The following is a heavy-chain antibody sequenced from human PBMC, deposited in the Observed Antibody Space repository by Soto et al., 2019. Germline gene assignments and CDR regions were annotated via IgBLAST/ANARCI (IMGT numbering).Heavy chain of an antibody. D-gene: IGHD5-12*01. V-gene: IGHV4-59*01. J-gene: IGHJ4*02. CDR2: IYYSGST. CDR1: GGSIRSYY. Sequence: QVQLQESGPGLVKPSKTLSLTCTVSGGSIRSYYWSWIRQPPGKGLEWIGYIYYSGSTNYNPSLKSRVTISVDTSKNQFSLNLKSVTAADTAVYYCARGEGYNFFLDYWGQGTLVTVSS. CDR3: ARGEGYNFFLDY.